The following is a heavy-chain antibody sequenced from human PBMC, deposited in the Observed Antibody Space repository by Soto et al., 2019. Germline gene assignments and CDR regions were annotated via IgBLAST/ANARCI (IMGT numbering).Heavy chain of an antibody. V-gene: IGHV3-23*01. D-gene: IGHD4-17*01. J-gene: IGHJ6*03. CDR1: GFTFSSYA. Sequence: EVQLLESGGGLVQPGGSLRLSCAASGFTFSSYAMSWVRQAPGKGLEWVSAISGSGGSTYYADSVKGRFTISRDNSKNTLYLQMNSLRAEDTAVYYCAKVSDGDYFRPYYYYYYMDVWGKGTTVTVSS. CDR2: ISGSGGST. CDR3: AKVSDGDYFRPYYYYYYMDV.